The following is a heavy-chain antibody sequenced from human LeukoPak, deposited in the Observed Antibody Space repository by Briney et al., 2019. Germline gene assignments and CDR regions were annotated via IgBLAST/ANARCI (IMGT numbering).Heavy chain of an antibody. CDR3: ARDLEGPFDY. Sequence: GGSLRLSCAASGFTVSSNYMSWVRQAPGKGLEWGSVIYSGGSTYYADSVKGRFTISRDNSKNTLYLQMNSLRAEDTAVYYCARDLEGPFDYWGQGTLVTVSS. V-gene: IGHV3-66*02. J-gene: IGHJ4*02. CDR1: GFTVSSNY. CDR2: IYSGGST.